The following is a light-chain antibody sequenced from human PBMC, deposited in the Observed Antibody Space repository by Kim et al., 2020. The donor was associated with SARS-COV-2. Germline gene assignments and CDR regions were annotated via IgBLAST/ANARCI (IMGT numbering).Light chain of an antibody. V-gene: IGLV1-47*01. J-gene: IGLJ3*02. Sequence: PGQTATTACSGSSSNIGSNYVYWYQQLPGTAPKLLIYRNNQRPAGVPDRFSGSKSGTSASLAISGLRSEDEADYYCAAWDDSLRGVFGGGTQLTVL. CDR1: SSNIGSNY. CDR2: RNN. CDR3: AAWDDSLRGV.